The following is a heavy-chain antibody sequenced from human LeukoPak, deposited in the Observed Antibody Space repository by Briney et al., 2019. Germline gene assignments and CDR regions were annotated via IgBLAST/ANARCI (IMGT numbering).Heavy chain of an antibody. V-gene: IGHV4-59*01. J-gene: IGHJ6*03. CDR2: MSYAGST. CDR1: GGSFSGYY. D-gene: IGHD6-19*01. CDR3: ARGKLAVTGTGDYYYMDV. Sequence: SETLSLTCAVYGGSFSGYYWRWIRQPPGKGLEWIGYMSYAGSTNYSPSLKSRVTISVDTSKNQFSLRLSSVTAADTAVYYCARGKLAVTGTGDYYYMDVWGKGTTVTISS.